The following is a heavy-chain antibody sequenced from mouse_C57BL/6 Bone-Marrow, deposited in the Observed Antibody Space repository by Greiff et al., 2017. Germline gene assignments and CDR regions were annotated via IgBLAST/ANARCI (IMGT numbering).Heavy chain of an antibody. V-gene: IGHV2-2*01. J-gene: IGHJ3*01. D-gene: IGHD1-1*01. Sequence: QVQLQQSGPGLVQPSQSLSITCTVSGFSLTSYGVHWVRQSPGKGLEWLGVIWSGGSTDYNAAFISRLSISKDNSKSQVFFKMNSLQADDTAIYYCARNSDYYCSAWFAYWGQGTLVTVSA. CDR1: GFSLTSYG. CDR2: IWSGGST. CDR3: ARNSDYYCSAWFAY.